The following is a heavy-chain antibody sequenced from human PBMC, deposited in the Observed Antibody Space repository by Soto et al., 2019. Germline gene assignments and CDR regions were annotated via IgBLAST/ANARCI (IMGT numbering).Heavy chain of an antibody. CDR3: ARRPEGRYFDY. CDR1: GFTFSTYA. V-gene: IGHV3-23*01. CDR2: ISGSGAGT. Sequence: GGSLRLSCAASGFTFSTYAMSWVRQAPGKGLEWVSSISGSGAGTNFADSVKGRFTISRDNSKNMVYLQMTSLRAEDTAVYYCARRPEGRYFDYWGQGTLVTVSS. J-gene: IGHJ4*02.